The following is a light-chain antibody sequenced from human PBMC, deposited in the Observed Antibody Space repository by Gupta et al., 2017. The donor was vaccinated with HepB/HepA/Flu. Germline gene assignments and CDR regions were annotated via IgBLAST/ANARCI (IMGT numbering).Light chain of an antibody. CDR1: WSNVGNNA. Sequence: QSVVTQPPSVSAAPRQRVTISCSGSWSNVGNNAVNWYQQLPGKAPNLLIYYDDLLPSGVSDRFSGSKSGTSASLAISGLQSEDEADYYCAAWDDNLNGVVFGGGTKLTVL. CDR3: AAWDDNLNGVV. J-gene: IGLJ3*02. CDR2: YDD. V-gene: IGLV1-36*01.